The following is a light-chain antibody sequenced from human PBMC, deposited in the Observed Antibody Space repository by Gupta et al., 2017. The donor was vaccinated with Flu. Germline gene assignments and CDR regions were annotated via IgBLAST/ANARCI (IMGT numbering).Light chain of an antibody. CDR2: GNS. J-gene: IGLJ1*01. CDR1: SSNIGSNP. CDR3: AAWDDSLNGHYV. V-gene: IGLV1-44*01. Sequence: QSVLAQPPSASETTGQRVTISCSGSSSNIGSNPVNWYQQVPGTAPKLLIYGNSQRPSGVPDRFSGSKSGTSASLAISGLQSEDEADYYCAAWDDSLNGHYVFGTGTKVTVL.